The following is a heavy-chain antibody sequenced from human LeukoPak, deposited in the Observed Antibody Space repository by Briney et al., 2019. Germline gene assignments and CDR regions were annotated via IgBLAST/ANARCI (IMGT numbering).Heavy chain of an antibody. Sequence: PGGSLRLSCAASGFTFSSYSMNWVRQAPGKGLEWVSSISSSSSYIYYADSVKGRFTISRDNAKNSLYLQMNSLRAEDTAVYYCARSRLKHCSSTSCYAEEYSGYEVDAFDIWGQGTMVTVSS. D-gene: IGHD2-2*01. CDR2: ISSSSSYI. V-gene: IGHV3-21*01. CDR1: GFTFSSYS. J-gene: IGHJ3*02. CDR3: ARSRLKHCSSTSCYAEEYSGYEVDAFDI.